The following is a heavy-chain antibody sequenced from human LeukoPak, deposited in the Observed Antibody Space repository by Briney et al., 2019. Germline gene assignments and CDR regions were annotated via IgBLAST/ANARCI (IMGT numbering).Heavy chain of an antibody. CDR3: ARVRGGVQLYYFDY. CDR1: GFTFSSYG. V-gene: IGHV3-33*01. Sequence: GGSLRLSCAASGFTFSSYGMHWVRQAPGKGLEWVAVIWYDGSNKYYADSVKGRFTISRDNSKNTLYLQMNSLRAEDTAVYYCARVRGGVQLYYFDYWGQGALVTVSS. J-gene: IGHJ4*02. CDR2: IWYDGSNK. D-gene: IGHD3-16*01.